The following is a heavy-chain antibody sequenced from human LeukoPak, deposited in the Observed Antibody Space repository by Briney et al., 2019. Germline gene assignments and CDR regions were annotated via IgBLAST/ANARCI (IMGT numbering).Heavy chain of an antibody. CDR1: GGSISGSSYY. D-gene: IGHD2-2*01. J-gene: IGHJ4*02. Sequence: SETLSLTCTVSGGSISGSSYYWGWIRQPPGKGLEWIGSIYYSGSTYYNPSLKSRVTISVDTSKNQFSLKLSSVTAADTAVYYCARRVVVPAAIPVYYFDYWGQGTLVTVSS. CDR3: ARRVVVPAAIPVYYFDY. V-gene: IGHV4-39*01. CDR2: IYYSGST.